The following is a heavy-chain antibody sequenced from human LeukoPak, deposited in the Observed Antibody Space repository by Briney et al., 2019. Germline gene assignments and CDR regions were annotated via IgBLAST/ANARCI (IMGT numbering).Heavy chain of an antibody. D-gene: IGHD6-13*01. Sequence: PGGSLRLSCAASGYTFSRHTMTWVRQAPCKGLDWVSSISSTSSYIYYADSVKGRFTISRDNAKSSLYLQMNSLRAEDTAVYYCARDLAAGTVCYDYWGQGTLVTVSS. V-gene: IGHV3-21*01. CDR1: GYTFSRHT. CDR2: ISSTSSYI. J-gene: IGHJ4*02. CDR3: ARDLAAGTVCYDY.